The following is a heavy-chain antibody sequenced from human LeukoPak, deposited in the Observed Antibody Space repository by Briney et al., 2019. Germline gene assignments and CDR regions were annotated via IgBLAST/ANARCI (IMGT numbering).Heavy chain of an antibody. J-gene: IGHJ5*02. D-gene: IGHD2-15*01. Sequence: GASLLISCQGSGSSFTSYWISWGRQLPGKGLEWMGRIDPSDSYTNYSPSFQGHVTISADKSISTAYLQWSSLKASDTAMYYCATHPAYCSGGSCYGNWFDPWGQGTLVTVSS. CDR3: ATHPAYCSGGSCYGNWFDP. CDR1: GSSFTSYW. CDR2: IDPSDSYT. V-gene: IGHV5-10-1*01.